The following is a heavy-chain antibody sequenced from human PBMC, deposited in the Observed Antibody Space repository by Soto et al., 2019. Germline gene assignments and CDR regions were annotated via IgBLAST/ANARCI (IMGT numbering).Heavy chain of an antibody. J-gene: IGHJ4*02. Sequence: EVQLVESGGGLVQPGGSLILSCAASGFTFTTYWMHWVRQVPGQGLVWVSHVNSDESSTNYADSVKGRFTISRDNDKNTLYLQMSSLRAEDSAVYYCARGGSGNYFNYFDYWGQGTLITVSS. V-gene: IGHV3-74*01. CDR3: ARGGSGNYFNYFDY. D-gene: IGHD1-26*01. CDR1: GFTFTTYW. CDR2: VNSDESST.